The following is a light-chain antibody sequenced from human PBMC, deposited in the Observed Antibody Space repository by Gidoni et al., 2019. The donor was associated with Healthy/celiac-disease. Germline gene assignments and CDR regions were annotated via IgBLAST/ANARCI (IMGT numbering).Light chain of an antibody. J-gene: IGKJ2*01. CDR2: AAS. Sequence: DIQMTQSPSSLSASVGDRVTITCRASQSISNYLNWYQQKPGKAPNLLIYAASSLRRGVPSRFSGSGSGTDFTLTISSLQPEDFATYYCQQSFSTLMYTFGQGTKLEIK. CDR3: QQSFSTLMYT. CDR1: QSISNY. V-gene: IGKV1-39*01.